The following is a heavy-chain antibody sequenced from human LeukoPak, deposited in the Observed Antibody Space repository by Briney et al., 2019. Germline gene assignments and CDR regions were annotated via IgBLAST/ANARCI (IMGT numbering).Heavy chain of an antibody. Sequence: ASVKVSCKASGGTLRDYGFNWVRQAPGQGLEWMGQIVPVFGMAKYAQKFQDRLTISTDESSNTVYMDLSSLRSDDTAVYYCARGEGYSYGYFLHWGQGSLVTVS. D-gene: IGHD5-18*01. J-gene: IGHJ1*01. V-gene: IGHV1-69*05. CDR3: ARGEGYSYGYFLH. CDR2: IVPVFGMA. CDR1: GGTLRDYG.